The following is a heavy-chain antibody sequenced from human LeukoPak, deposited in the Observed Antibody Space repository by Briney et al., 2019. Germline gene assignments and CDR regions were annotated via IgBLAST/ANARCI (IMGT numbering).Heavy chain of an antibody. CDR3: ARDPRGDGYNPDY. CDR2: IIPIFGTA. CDR1: GGTFSSYA. Sequence: SVKVSCKASGGTFSSYAISWVRQAPGQGLEWMGGIIPIFGTANYAQKFQGRVTITADESTSTAYMELSSLRSEDTAVYYCARDPRGDGYNPDYWGQGTLVTVSS. D-gene: IGHD5-24*01. V-gene: IGHV1-69*13. J-gene: IGHJ4*02.